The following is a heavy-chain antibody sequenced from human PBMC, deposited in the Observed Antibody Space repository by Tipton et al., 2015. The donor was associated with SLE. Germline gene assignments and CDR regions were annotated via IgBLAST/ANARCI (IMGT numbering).Heavy chain of an antibody. V-gene: IGHV4-34*08. CDR1: GGTISAYY. J-gene: IGHJ4*02. CDR2: ISHTGST. Sequence: TLSLTCAVYGGTISAYYWSWIRQPPGKGLEWIGEISHTGSTNFNPSLKSRVAISADTSKRQFPLKLSSVTAADTAVYYCATRGSSSWYFFDYWGQGTLVTVSS. CDR3: ATRGSSSWYFFDY. D-gene: IGHD6-13*01.